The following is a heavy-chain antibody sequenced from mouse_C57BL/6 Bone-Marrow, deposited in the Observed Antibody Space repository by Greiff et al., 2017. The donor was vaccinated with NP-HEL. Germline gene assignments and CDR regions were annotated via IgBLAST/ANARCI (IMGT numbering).Heavy chain of an antibody. CDR3: ARKGVYYGSSYFAD. D-gene: IGHD1-1*01. V-gene: IGHV1-64*01. CDR2: IHPNSGST. CDR1: GYTFTSYW. Sequence: VQLQQPGAELVKPGASVKLSCKASGYTFTSYWMHWVKQRPGQGLEWIGMIHPNSGSTNYNEKFKSKATLTVDKSSSTAYMQHSSLTSEDSAVYYGARKGVYYGSSYFADWGQGTLVTVSA. J-gene: IGHJ3*01.